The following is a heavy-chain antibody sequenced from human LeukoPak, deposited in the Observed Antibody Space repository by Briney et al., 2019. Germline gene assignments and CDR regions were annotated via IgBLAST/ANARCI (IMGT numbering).Heavy chain of an antibody. Sequence: ASVKVSCKASGYTFTGYYMYWVRQAPGQGLEWMGWINPNSGGTKYAQKFQGRVTMTRDTSISTAYMELSRLRSDDTAVYYCARLMGSYSSGWYRDYWGQGTLVTVSS. D-gene: IGHD6-19*01. CDR3: ARLMGSYSSGWYRDY. CDR2: INPNSGGT. J-gene: IGHJ4*02. CDR1: GYTFTGYY. V-gene: IGHV1-2*02.